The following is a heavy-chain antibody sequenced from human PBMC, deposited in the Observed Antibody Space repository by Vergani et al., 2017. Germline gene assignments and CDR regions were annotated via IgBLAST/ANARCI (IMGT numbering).Heavy chain of an antibody. Sequence: QVQLQQWGAGLLKPSETLSLTCAVYGGSFSGYYWSWIRQPPGKGLEWIGEINHSGSTNYNPSLKSRVTISVDTSKNQFSLKLSSVTAADTAVYYCARVRFGSRNYYYYYMDVWGKGTTVTVSS. V-gene: IGHV4-34*01. J-gene: IGHJ6*03. D-gene: IGHD3-10*01. CDR2: INHSGST. CDR3: ARVRFGSRNYYYYYMDV. CDR1: GGSFSGYY.